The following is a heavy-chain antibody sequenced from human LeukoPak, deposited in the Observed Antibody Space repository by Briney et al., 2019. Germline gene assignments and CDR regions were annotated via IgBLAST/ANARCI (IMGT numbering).Heavy chain of an antibody. CDR1: GYLLSELS. D-gene: IGHD4-23*01. V-gene: IGHV1-24*01. CDR3: TTGMANDYAGNDY. Sequence: ASVKVSCKVSGYLLSELSIHWVRQTAGKGLEWMAGFAREVDDTIYSENFQGRVTMTEHTSTDTAYMELSSLTFDDTAVYYCTTGMANDYAGNDYWGQGTLVTVSS. J-gene: IGHJ4*02. CDR2: FAREVDDT.